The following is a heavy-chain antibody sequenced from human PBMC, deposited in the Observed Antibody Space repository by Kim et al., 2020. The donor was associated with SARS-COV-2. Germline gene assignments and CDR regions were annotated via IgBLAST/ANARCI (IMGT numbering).Heavy chain of an antibody. CDR3: AKDIGYGDYYFDY. J-gene: IGHJ4*02. D-gene: IGHD4-17*01. V-gene: IGHV3-9*01. Sequence: LRLSCAASGFTFDDYAMHWVRQAPGKGLEWVSSISWNSGSIVYADSVKGRFTISRDNAKNSLYLEINSLRSEDTALYYCAKDIGYGDYYFDYWGQGTLVTVSS. CDR2: ISWNSGSI. CDR1: GFTFDDYA.